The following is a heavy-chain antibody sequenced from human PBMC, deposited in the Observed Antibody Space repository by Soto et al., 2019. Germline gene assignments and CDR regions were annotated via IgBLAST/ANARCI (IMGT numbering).Heavy chain of an antibody. D-gene: IGHD6-19*01. CDR3: ARGISGWYRGFDY. CDR2: ISYSGST. CDR1: GGSISSSSYY. J-gene: IGHJ4*02. Sequence: SETLSLTCTVSGGSISSSSYYWSWIRQPPGKGLEWIGYISYSGSTNYNPSLKSRVTISVDTSKNQFSLKLNSVTAADTAVYYCARGISGWYRGFDYWGQGILVTVSS. V-gene: IGHV4-61*01.